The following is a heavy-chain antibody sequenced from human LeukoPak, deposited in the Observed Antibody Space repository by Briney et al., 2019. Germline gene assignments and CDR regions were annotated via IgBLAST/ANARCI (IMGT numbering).Heavy chain of an antibody. CDR2: IYHGGST. CDR1: GSAIRSGFY. J-gene: IGHJ4*02. CDR3: ARYCYGGPGDY. D-gene: IGHD3-16*02. V-gene: IGHV4-38-2*01. Sequence: SETLSLTCAVSGSAIRSGFYWGWLRQPPGKELEWIGSIYHGGSTYYTPSLKSRVTISVDTSKNHFSLSLNSVTVADTAVYYCARYCYGGPGDYWGPG.